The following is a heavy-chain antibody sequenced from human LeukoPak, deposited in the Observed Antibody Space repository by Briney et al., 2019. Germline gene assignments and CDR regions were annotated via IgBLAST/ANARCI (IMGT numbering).Heavy chain of an antibody. CDR1: GFTVSSNY. V-gene: IGHV3-53*01. J-gene: IGHJ3*02. Sequence: GGSLRLSCAASGFTVSSNYMSWVRQAPGKGLEWVSVIYSGGSTYYADSVKGRFTISRDNSKNTLYLQMNSLRAEDTAVYYCARELYDSSGYYFHDAFDIWGQGTMVTVSS. CDR3: ARELYDSSGYYFHDAFDI. D-gene: IGHD3-22*01. CDR2: IYSGGST.